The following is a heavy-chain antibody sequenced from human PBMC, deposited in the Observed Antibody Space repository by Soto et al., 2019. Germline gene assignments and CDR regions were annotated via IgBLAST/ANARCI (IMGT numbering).Heavy chain of an antibody. CDR2: ISYDGSNK. CDR1: GFTFSSYA. V-gene: IGHV3-30-3*01. D-gene: IGHD3-3*01. Sequence: PGGSLRLSCAASGFTFSSYAMHWVRQAPGKGLEWVAVISYDGSNKYYADSVKGRFTISRDNSKNTLYLQMNSLRAEDTAVYYCAREEDYDFWSGYSAPTYYFDYWGQGTLVTVSS. J-gene: IGHJ4*02. CDR3: AREEDYDFWSGYSAPTYYFDY.